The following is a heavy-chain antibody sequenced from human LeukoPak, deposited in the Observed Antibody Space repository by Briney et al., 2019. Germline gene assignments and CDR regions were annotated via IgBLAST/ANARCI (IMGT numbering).Heavy chain of an antibody. CDR2: ISGSGGST. CDR1: GFTFSSYA. V-gene: IGHV3-23*01. CDR3: AKRIVYTSSWYCFHY. Sequence: GGSLRLSCAASGFTFSSYAMSWVRQAPGKGLEWVSAISGSGGSTYYADSVKGRFTISRYNSKSTLYLQMNSLRPEDTALYYCAKRIVYTSSWYCFHYWGQGTLVTVSS. J-gene: IGHJ4*02. D-gene: IGHD6-13*01.